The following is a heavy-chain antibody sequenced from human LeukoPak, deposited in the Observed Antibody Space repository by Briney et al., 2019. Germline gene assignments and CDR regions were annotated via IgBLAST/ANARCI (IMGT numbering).Heavy chain of an antibody. J-gene: IGHJ4*02. CDR2: IIPILGIA. CDR1: GGTFSSYT. CDR3: ARDRSSFSFDY. D-gene: IGHD6-6*01. Sequence: ASVKVSCKASGGTFSSYTIGWVRQAPGQGLEWMGRIIPILGIANYAQKFQGRVTITADKSTSTAYMELSSLRSEDTAVYYCARDRSSFSFDYWGQGTLVTVSS. V-gene: IGHV1-69*04.